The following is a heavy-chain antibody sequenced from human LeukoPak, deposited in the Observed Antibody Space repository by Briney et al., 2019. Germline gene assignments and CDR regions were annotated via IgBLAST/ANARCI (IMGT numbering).Heavy chain of an antibody. CDR2: ISSSGGVI. CDR1: GFTLSNYE. CDR3: ARDPGAYGDYYDY. V-gene: IGHV3-48*03. Sequence: GGSLRLSCAASGFTLSNYELNWVRQAPGKGLEWVAYISSSGGVIYYADPVKGRLTISRDNAKNSLSLQMNSLRAEDTAVYYCARDPGAYGDYYDYWGQGTLVTVSS. D-gene: IGHD4-17*01. J-gene: IGHJ4*02.